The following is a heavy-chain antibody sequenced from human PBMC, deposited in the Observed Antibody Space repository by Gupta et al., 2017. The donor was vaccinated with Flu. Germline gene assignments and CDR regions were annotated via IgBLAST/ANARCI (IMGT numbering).Heavy chain of an antibody. V-gene: IGHV3-53*01. D-gene: IGHD3-3*01. J-gene: IGHJ4*02. Sequence: RQAPGKGLEWVSVIYSGGSTYYADSVKGRFTISRDNSKNTLYLQMNSLRAEDTAVYYCARTGFLEWLGHFDYWGQGTLVTVSS. CDR3: ARTGFLEWLGHFDY. CDR2: IYSGGST.